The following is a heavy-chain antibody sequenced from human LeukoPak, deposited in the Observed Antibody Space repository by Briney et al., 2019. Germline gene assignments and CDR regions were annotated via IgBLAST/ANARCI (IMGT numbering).Heavy chain of an antibody. CDR2: IKSKTDGGKT. CDR1: GFTFSSAW. J-gene: IGHJ4*02. D-gene: IGHD1-26*01. Sequence: GGSLRLSCAASGFTFSSAWMNGVRQAPGKGLEWVGRIKSKTDGGKTDYATPVKGRFTISRDDSKNTLYLQMNSLKTEDTAVYYCTTDQGGSYWENHWGQGTLVTVSS. CDR3: TTDQGGSYWENH. V-gene: IGHV3-15*01.